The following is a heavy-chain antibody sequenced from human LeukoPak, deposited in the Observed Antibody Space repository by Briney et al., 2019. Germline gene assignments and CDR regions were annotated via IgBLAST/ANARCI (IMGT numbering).Heavy chain of an antibody. Sequence: GGSLRLSCAASGFTFSSYGMHWVRQAPGQGLEWVAVISYDGSNKYYADSVKGRFTISRDNSKNTLYLQMNSLRAEDTAVYYCAKDLLRATYYYYGMDVWGQGTTVTVSS. CDR3: AKDLLRATYYYYGMDV. J-gene: IGHJ6*02. V-gene: IGHV3-30*18. CDR1: GFTFSSYG. CDR2: ISYDGSNK.